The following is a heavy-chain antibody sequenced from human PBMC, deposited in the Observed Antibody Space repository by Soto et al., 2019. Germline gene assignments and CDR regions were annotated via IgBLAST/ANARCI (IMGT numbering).Heavy chain of an antibody. D-gene: IGHD2-2*02. CDR1: GGSFSGYY. J-gene: IGHJ4*02. CDR3: ASAPRPPNQPLLYDFDY. V-gene: IGHV4-34*01. Sequence: PSETLSLTCAVYGGSFSGYYWSWMREPPGKGLEWIGEINHSGSTNYNPSLKSRVTISVDTSKNQFSLKLSSVTAADTAVYYCASAPRPPNQPLLYDFDYWGQGTLVTVSS. CDR2: INHSGST.